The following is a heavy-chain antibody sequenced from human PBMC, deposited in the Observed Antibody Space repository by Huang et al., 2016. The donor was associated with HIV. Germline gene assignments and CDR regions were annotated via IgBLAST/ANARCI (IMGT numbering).Heavy chain of an antibody. CDR2: IWYDESNK. CDR1: GFTFSSYG. CDR3: ANPPISSGWHTPGY. V-gene: IGHV3-30*02. J-gene: IGHJ4*02. Sequence: QVQLVASGGGVVQPGGSLRLSCAASGFTFSSYGMHWVRQAPGMGLGGVAFIWYDESNKYYADSVKGRFTISRDNSEYTLYLQMNSLRAEDTAVYYCANPPISSGWHTPGYWGQGTLVTVSS. D-gene: IGHD6-19*01.